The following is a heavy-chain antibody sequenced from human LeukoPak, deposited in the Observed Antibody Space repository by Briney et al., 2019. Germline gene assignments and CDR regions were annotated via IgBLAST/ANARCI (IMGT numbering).Heavy chain of an antibody. Sequence: GGSLRLSCAASGFTFSSYSMNWVRQAPGKGLEWVSSISSSSGYIYYADSVKGRFTISRDNSKNTLYLQMNSLRAEDTAVYYCARDRCSGGSCYGYYYGMDVWGQGTTVTVSS. J-gene: IGHJ6*02. CDR1: GFTFSSYS. CDR3: ARDRCSGGSCYGYYYGMDV. CDR2: ISSSSGYI. V-gene: IGHV3-21*01. D-gene: IGHD2-15*01.